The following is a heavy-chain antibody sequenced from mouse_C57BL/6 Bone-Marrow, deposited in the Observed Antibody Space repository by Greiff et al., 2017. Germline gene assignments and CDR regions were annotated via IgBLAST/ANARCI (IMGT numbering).Heavy chain of an antibody. J-gene: IGHJ2*01. CDR2: IDPSDSYT. CDR1: GYTFTSYW. Sequence: QVQLQQPGAELVMPGASVKLSCKASGYTFTSYWLHWVKQRPGQGLEWIGEIDPSDSYTNYHQKFKGKSTLTVDKSSSTAYMQLSSLTAEDSAVYYCARGNYRIDYWGQGTTLTVSS. CDR3: ARGNYRIDY. V-gene: IGHV1-69*01. D-gene: IGHD2-1*01.